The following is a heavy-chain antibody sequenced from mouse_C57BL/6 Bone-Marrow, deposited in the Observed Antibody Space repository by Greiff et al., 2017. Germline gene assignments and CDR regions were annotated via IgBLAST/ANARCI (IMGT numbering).Heavy chain of an antibody. J-gene: IGHJ3*01. CDR2: IHPNSGST. Sequence: QVQLKQPGAELVKPGASVKLSCKASGYTFTSYWMHWVKQRPGQGLEWIGMIHPNSGSTNYNEKFKSKATLTVDKSSSPAYMQLSSRTSEDAAVYYCSRVGFSWVAYWGQGTLVTVSA. CDR3: SRVGFSWVAY. CDR1: GYTFTSYW. D-gene: IGHD1-1*02. V-gene: IGHV1-64*01.